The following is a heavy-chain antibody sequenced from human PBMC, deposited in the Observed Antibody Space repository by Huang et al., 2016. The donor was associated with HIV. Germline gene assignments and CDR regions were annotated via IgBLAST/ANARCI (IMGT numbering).Heavy chain of an antibody. D-gene: IGHD3-22*01. CDR2: FDPEDGET. CDR1: GYTLTELS. V-gene: IGHV1-24*01. Sequence: QVQLVQSGAEVKKPGASVTVSCKVSGYTLTELSMHWVRQVPGKGLEWKGCFDPEDGETIYAQKFQGRVTMTEDTSTDTAYMELSSLRSEDTAVYYCATVYRRFRNHDSGDYYFDYWDQGTLVTVSS. J-gene: IGHJ4*02. CDR3: ATVYRRFRNHDSGDYYFDY.